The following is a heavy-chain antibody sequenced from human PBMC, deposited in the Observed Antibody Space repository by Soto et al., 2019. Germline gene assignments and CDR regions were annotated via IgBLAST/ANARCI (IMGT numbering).Heavy chain of an antibody. CDR3: ARDGSSGWTLYYYYYYMDV. D-gene: IGHD6-19*01. V-gene: IGHV1-46*03. J-gene: IGHJ6*03. CDR1: GYTFTSYY. Sequence: ASVKVSCKASGYTFTSYYMHWVRQAPGQGLEWMGMINPSGGSTSYAQKFQGRVTMTRDTSTSTVYMELSSLRSEDTAVYYCARDGSSGWTLYYYYYYMDVWGKGTTVTVSS. CDR2: INPSGGST.